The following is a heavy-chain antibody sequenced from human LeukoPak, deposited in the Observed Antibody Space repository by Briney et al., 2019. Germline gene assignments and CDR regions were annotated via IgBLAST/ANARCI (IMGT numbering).Heavy chain of an antibody. CDR3: ARRRIVGSTDDAFDI. CDR1: GFTFSSYA. J-gene: IGHJ3*02. CDR2: ISSDGNTK. V-gene: IGHV3-30-3*01. Sequence: GRSLRLSCAASGFTFSSYAMHWVRQAPGKGLEWAAVISSDGNTKYYADSVKGRFTISRDNSNNTLYLQMNSLSADDTAIYYRARRRIVGSTDDAFDIWGQGTMVTLSS. D-gene: IGHD1-26*01.